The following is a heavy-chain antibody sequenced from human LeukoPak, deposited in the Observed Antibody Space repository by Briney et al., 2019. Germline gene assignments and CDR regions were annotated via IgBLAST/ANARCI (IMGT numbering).Heavy chain of an antibody. D-gene: IGHD3-22*01. V-gene: IGHV1-46*01. J-gene: IGHJ4*02. CDR3: AREPSTSYYYDSSGPDY. CDR1: GYTFTSYY. Sequence: ASVKVSCKASGYTFTSYYMHWVRQAPGQGLEWMGIINPSGGSTSYAQKFQGRVTMTRDTSTSTVYMELSSLRSEDTAVYYCAREPSTSYYYDSSGPDYWGQGTLVTVSS. CDR2: INPSGGST.